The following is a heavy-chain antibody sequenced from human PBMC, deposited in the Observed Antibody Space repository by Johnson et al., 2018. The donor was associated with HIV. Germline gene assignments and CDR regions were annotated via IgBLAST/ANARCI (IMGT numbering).Heavy chain of an antibody. Sequence: VQLVESGGGVVQPGRSLRLSCAASGFTFSSYAMHWVRQAPGKGLEWVAVISYDGSNKYYADSVKGRLTISRDNSKNTLYRQMNSLRAEDTAVYYCARDGVAGTSGDIWGQGTMVTVSS. CDR1: GFTFSSYA. CDR3: ARDGVAGTSGDI. J-gene: IGHJ3*02. D-gene: IGHD6-19*01. V-gene: IGHV3-30*14. CDR2: ISYDGSNK.